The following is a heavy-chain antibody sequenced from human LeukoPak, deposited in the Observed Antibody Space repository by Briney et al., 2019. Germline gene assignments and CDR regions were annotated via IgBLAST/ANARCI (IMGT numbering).Heavy chain of an antibody. CDR2: ISWNSGSI. V-gene: IGHV3-9*01. Sequence: GGSLRLSCAASGFTFDDYAMPWVRQAPGKGLEWVSGISWNSGSIGYADSVKGRFTISRDNARNSLYLQMNSLRAEDTALYYCAKDQALHYYGSGSHGVDYWGQGTLVTVSS. CDR3: AKDQALHYYGSGSHGVDY. CDR1: GFTFDDYA. D-gene: IGHD3-10*01. J-gene: IGHJ4*02.